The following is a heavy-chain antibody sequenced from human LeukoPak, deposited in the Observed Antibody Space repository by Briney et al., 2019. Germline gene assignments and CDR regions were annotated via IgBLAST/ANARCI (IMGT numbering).Heavy chain of an antibody. D-gene: IGHD6-19*01. Sequence: GGSLRLSCAASGLTFNRYWMHWVRQAPGKGLVWVSRINSDGRSTNYADSVKGRFTISRDNAKNTLYLQMNSLRAEDTAVYYCARDPDSSGWSSIEYWGQGTLVTVSS. CDR3: ARDPDSSGWSSIEY. CDR2: INSDGRST. J-gene: IGHJ4*02. CDR1: GLTFNRYW. V-gene: IGHV3-74*01.